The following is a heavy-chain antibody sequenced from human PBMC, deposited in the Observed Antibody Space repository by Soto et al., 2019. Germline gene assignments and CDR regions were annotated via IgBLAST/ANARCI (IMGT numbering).Heavy chain of an antibody. CDR2: INPSGGST. CDR3: ARSSSWDEKYYYGMDV. CDR1: GYTFTSYY. J-gene: IGHJ6*02. Sequence: SVKVSCKASGYTFTSYYMHWVRQAPGQGLEWMGIINPSGGSTSYAQKFQGRVTMTRDTSTSTVYMELSSLRSEDTAVYYCARSSSWDEKYYYGMDVWGQGTTVTVSS. V-gene: IGHV1-46*01. D-gene: IGHD6-13*01.